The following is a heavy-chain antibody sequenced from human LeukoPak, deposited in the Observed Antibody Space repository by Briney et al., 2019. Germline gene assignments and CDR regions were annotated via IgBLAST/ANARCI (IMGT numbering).Heavy chain of an antibody. CDR2: ISGSGGTT. CDR1: GFTFSSYG. D-gene: IGHD3-22*01. Sequence: GGSLRLSCAASGFTFSSYGMNWVRQAPGKGLGWVSVISGSGGTTYYADSVKGRFTISRDNSKNSLSLQVSSLRAEDTAVYYCAKTNGYYSDWGQGTLVTVSS. V-gene: IGHV3-23*01. J-gene: IGHJ4*02. CDR3: AKTNGYYSD.